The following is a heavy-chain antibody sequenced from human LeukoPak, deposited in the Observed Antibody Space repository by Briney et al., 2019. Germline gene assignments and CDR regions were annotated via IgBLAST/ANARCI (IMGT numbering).Heavy chain of an antibody. D-gene: IGHD5-18*01. J-gene: IGHJ4*02. V-gene: IGHV1-2*02. CDR1: GYTFTGYY. CDR3: AREPLDTAMVTFDY. CDR2: INPNSGGT. Sequence: ASVKVSCKASGYTFTGYYMHWVRQAPGQGLEWMGWINPNSGGTNHAQKFQGRVTMTRDTSISTAYMELSRLRSDDTAVYYCAREPLDTAMVTFDYWGQGTLVTVSS.